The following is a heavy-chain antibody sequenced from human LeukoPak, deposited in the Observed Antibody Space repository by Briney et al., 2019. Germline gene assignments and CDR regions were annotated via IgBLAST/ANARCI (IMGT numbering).Heavy chain of an antibody. CDR2: IYTSGST. Sequence: SETLSLTCTVSGGPINSYYWSWIRQPAGKGLEWIGRIYTSGSTNYNPSLKSRVTMSVDTSKNQFSLKLSSVTAADTAVYYCARDFLHDYADSTGYWGQGTLVTVSS. CDR3: ARDFLHDYADSTGY. V-gene: IGHV4-4*07. CDR1: GGPINSYY. J-gene: IGHJ4*02. D-gene: IGHD4-17*01.